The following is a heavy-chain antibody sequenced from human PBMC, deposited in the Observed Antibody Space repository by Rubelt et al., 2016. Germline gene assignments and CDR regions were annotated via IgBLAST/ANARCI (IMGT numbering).Heavy chain of an antibody. CDR2: FDPKDGET. D-gene: IGHD5-24*01. CDR3: ATGRSRWLQSFFDN. V-gene: IGHV1-24*01. J-gene: IGHJ4*02. CDR1: GYTLNELS. Sequence: QVHLVQSGAEVKKPGASVKVSCKVSGYTLNELSMHWVRQAPGKGLEWMGGFDPKDGETTSARKFQGRVTMTADTSPDTAYMELSSLRSEDTAVYYCATGRSRWLQSFFDNWGQGTLVIVSS.